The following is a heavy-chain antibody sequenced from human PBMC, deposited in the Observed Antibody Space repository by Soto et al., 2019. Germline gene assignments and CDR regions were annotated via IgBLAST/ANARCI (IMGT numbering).Heavy chain of an antibody. J-gene: IGHJ6*03. CDR1: GFTFSSYS. D-gene: IGHD2-8*01. Sequence: EVQLVESGGGLVKPGGSLRLSCAASGFTFSSYSMNWVRQAPGKGLEWVSSISSSSSYIYYADSVKGRFTISRDNAKNSLDLQMNSLRAEDTAVYYCARVAEPVTNGVCYMRLCYMDVWGKGTTVTVSS. CDR3: ARVAEPVTNGVCYMRLCYMDV. CDR2: ISSSSSYI. V-gene: IGHV3-21*01.